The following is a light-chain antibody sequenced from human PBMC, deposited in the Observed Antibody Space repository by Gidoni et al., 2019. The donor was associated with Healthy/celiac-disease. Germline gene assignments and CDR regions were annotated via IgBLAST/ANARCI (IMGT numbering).Light chain of an antibody. CDR1: SSDVGGYNY. Sequence: QSAPTQPRSVSGSPGQSVTISCTGTSSDVGGYNYVSWYQPHPGKAPKLMIYDVSKRPSGVPDRFSGSKSGNTASLTISGLQAEDEADYYCCSYAGSYTYVVFGGGTKLTVL. CDR2: DVS. CDR3: CSYAGSYTYVV. V-gene: IGLV2-11*01. J-gene: IGLJ2*01.